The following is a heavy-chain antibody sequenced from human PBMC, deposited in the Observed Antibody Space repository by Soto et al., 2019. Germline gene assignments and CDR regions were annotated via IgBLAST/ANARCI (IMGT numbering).Heavy chain of an antibody. J-gene: IGHJ6*02. D-gene: IGHD3-22*01. CDR1: VFTFSNAW. CDR3: TTVRHYYDSSGYPYGMDV. CDR2: IKSKTDGGTT. Sequence: GGSLRLSCAASVFTFSNAWMSWVRQAPGKGLEWVGRIKSKTDGGTTDYAAPVKGRFTISRDDSKNTLYLQMNSLKTEDTAVYYCTTVRHYYDSSGYPYGMDVWGQGTTVTVSS. V-gene: IGHV3-15*01.